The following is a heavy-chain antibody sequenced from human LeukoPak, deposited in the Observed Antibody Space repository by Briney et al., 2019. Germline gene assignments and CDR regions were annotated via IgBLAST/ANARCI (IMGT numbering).Heavy chain of an antibody. CDR3: AKDASSSWYWVDY. CDR2: IRYDGSNK. Sequence: GGSLRLSCAASGFTFSSYGMHWVRQAPGKGLEWVTFIRYDGSNKYYADSVKGRFTISRDNSKNTVYLQMNSLRVEDTAVYYCAKDASSSWYWVDYWGQGTLVTVSS. V-gene: IGHV3-30*02. CDR1: GFTFSSYG. J-gene: IGHJ4*02. D-gene: IGHD6-13*01.